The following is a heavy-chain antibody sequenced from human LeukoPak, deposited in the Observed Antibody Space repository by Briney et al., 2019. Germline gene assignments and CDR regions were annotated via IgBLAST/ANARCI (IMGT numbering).Heavy chain of an antibody. CDR3: ASGYYDFWSGIADMMDV. J-gene: IGHJ6*02. V-gene: IGHV1-69*13. CDR1: GGTFSSYA. Sequence: SVKVSCKASGGTFSSYAISWVRQAPGQGLEWMGGIIPIFGTANYAQKFQGRVMITADESTSTAYMELSSLRSEDTAVYYCASGYYDFWSGIADMMDVWGQGTTVTVSS. D-gene: IGHD3-3*01. CDR2: IIPIFGTA.